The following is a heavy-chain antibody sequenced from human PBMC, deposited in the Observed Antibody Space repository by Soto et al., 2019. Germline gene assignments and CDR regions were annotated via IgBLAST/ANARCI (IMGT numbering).Heavy chain of an antibody. CDR3: ARAGRYSYGSPNFDY. V-gene: IGHV4-34*01. Sequence: SETLSLTCAVYGGSFSGYYWSWIRQPPGKGLEWIGEINHSGSTNYNPSLKSRVTISVDTSKNQFSLKLSSVTAADTAVYYCARAGRYSYGSPNFDYWGPGTLVTVSS. J-gene: IGHJ4*02. D-gene: IGHD5-18*01. CDR1: GGSFSGYY. CDR2: INHSGST.